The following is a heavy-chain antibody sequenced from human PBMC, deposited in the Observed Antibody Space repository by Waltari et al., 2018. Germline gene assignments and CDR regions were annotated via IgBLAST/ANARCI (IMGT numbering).Heavy chain of an antibody. D-gene: IGHD6-6*01. V-gene: IGHV1-69*01. Sequence: QVQLVQSGAEVKKPGSSVKVSCKASGGTFSSYAISWVRQAPGQGLEWMGGNIPIFGTANYAQKFQGRVTITADESTSTAYMELSSLRSEDTAVYYCARYRARPSMWEYYFDYWGQGTLVTVSS. CDR1: GGTFSSYA. J-gene: IGHJ4*02. CDR2: NIPIFGTA. CDR3: ARYRARPSMWEYYFDY.